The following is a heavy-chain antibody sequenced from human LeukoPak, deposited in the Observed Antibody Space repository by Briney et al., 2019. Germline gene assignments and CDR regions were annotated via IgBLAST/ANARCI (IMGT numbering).Heavy chain of an antibody. Sequence: PSETLSLTCTVSGGSISSYYWSWIRQPAGKGLEWLGCIYTSGSTNYNPSLKSRVTMSVDTSKNQFSLKLSSVTAADTAVYYCARAGLRYSSSWWAFDIWGQGAMVTVSS. V-gene: IGHV4-4*07. D-gene: IGHD6-13*01. CDR2: IYTSGST. CDR3: ARAGLRYSSSWWAFDI. CDR1: GGSISSYY. J-gene: IGHJ3*02.